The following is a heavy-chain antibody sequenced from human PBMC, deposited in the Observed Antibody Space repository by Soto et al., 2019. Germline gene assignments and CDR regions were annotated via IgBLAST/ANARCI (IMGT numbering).Heavy chain of an antibody. Sequence: GASVKVSCKTSGYTFTDYVINWVRQATGQGLEWIGWMNPNSGETGYAQKFQGRVTMTRSASLSTAYLELSSLRSEDTAVYYCARAAVAARPRWYNWFDPWGQGTLVTVYS. CDR3: ARAAVAARPRWYNWFDP. V-gene: IGHV1-8*01. J-gene: IGHJ5*02. CDR2: MNPNSGET. D-gene: IGHD6-19*01. CDR1: GYTFTDYV.